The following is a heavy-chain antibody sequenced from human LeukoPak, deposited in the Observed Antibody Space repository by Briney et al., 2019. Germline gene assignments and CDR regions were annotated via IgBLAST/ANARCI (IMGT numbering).Heavy chain of an antibody. D-gene: IGHD6-13*01. CDR3: AKDSYSKGDY. CDR2: IKQDGSEK. CDR1: GFTFGSYW. J-gene: IGHJ4*02. Sequence: GGSLRLSCAASGFTFGSYWMSWVRQAPGRGLEWVANIKQDGSEKYYVDSVKGRFTISRDNAKNSLYLQMNSLRAEDTAVYYCAKDSYSKGDYWGQGVLVTVSS. V-gene: IGHV3-7*01.